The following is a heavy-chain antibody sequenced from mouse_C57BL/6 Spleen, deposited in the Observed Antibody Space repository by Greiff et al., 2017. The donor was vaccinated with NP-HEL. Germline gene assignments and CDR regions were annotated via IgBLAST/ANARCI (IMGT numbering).Heavy chain of an antibody. V-gene: IGHV5-2*01. Sequence: EVNVVDSGGGLVQPGESLKLSCESNEYEFPSHDMSWVRKTPEKRLELVAAINSDGGSTYYPDTMERRFIISRDNTKKTLYLQMSSLRSEDTALYYCARHGYGNYGGYFDVWGTGTTVTVSS. CDR3: ARHGYGNYGGYFDV. J-gene: IGHJ1*03. CDR2: INSDGGST. CDR1: EYEFPSHD. D-gene: IGHD2-1*01.